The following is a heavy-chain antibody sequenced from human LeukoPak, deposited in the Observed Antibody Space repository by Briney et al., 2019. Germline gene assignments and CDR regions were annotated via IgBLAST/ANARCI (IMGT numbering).Heavy chain of an antibody. Sequence: QAGGSLRLSCAASGFTFRIYWMSWVRQAPGKGLQWVASIKQDGSEKYYVDSVKGRFTISRDNAKNSLSLQMHSLRAEDTAVYYCARLTRMTMIVVNAFDIWGQGTMVTVSS. V-gene: IGHV3-7*01. CDR1: GFTFRIYW. CDR3: ARLTRMTMIVVNAFDI. D-gene: IGHD3-22*01. J-gene: IGHJ3*02. CDR2: IKQDGSEK.